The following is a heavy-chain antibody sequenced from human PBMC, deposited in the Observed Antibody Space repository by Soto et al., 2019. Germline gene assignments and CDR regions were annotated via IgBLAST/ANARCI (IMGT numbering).Heavy chain of an antibody. D-gene: IGHD6-13*01. CDR1: GFTFISYA. Sequence: GGSLRLSCAASGFTFISYAMSWVRQAPGKGLEWVSAISGSGGSTYYADSVKGRFTISRDNSKNTLYLQMNSLRAEDTAVYYCAKKTAAGTPNYGMDVWGQGTTGTVSS. CDR3: AKKTAAGTPNYGMDV. J-gene: IGHJ6*02. V-gene: IGHV3-23*01. CDR2: ISGSGGST.